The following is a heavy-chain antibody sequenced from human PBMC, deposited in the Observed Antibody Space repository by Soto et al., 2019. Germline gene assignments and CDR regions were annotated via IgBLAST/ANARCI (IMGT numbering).Heavy chain of an antibody. CDR3: ARVSVDVPE. V-gene: IGHV1-2*02. CDR1: GPTFIAYY. Sequence: QLVQSGAEVKKPGASVRVSCKTSGPTFIAYYIHWVRQAPGRGLEWMGWIDPKSGGTTYEQKFLGMVTMTRDTSINTAYMDLNRLTSDDTAVYYCARVSVDVPEWGQGTLITVSS. J-gene: IGHJ4*02. CDR2: IDPKSGGT. D-gene: IGHD5-12*01.